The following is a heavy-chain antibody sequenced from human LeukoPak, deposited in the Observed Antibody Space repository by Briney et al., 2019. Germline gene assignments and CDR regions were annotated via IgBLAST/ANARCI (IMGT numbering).Heavy chain of an antibody. CDR3: ARDGEYCSAGCTSHSYSYGLDV. CDR2: ISWNSGSI. Sequence: PGGSLRLSCAASGFTFDDYAMHWVRQAPGKGLEWVSGISWNSGSIGYADSVKGRFTISRNDSKNTVYLQMNSLRAEDTSVYYCARDGEYCSAGCTSHSYSYGLDVWGQGTTVTVSS. CDR1: GFTFDDYA. D-gene: IGHD2-15*01. V-gene: IGHV3-9*01. J-gene: IGHJ6*02.